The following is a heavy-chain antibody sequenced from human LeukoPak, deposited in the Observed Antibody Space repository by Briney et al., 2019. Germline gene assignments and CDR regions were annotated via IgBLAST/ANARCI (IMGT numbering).Heavy chain of an antibody. V-gene: IGHV1-8*01. CDR3: ARAHGIAAAGRPFYYY. CDR2: MNPNSGNT. Sequence: ASVKVSCKASGYTFTSYDINWVRQATGQGLEWMGWMNPNSGNTGYAQKFQGRVTMTRNTSTSTAYMELSSLRSEDTAVYYCARAHGIAAAGRPFYYYWGQGTLVTVSS. CDR1: GYTFTSYD. J-gene: IGHJ4*02. D-gene: IGHD6-13*01.